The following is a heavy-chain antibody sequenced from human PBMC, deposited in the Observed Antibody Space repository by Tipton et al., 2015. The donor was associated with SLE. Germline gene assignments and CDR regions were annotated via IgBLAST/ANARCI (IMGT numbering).Heavy chain of an antibody. J-gene: IGHJ4*02. V-gene: IGHV4-39*07. CDR1: GGSISSSSYY. CDR2: IDYSGRT. D-gene: IGHD3-10*01. CDR3: ARREGGGLLWSYRYYFDY. Sequence: TLSLTCTVSGGSISSSSYYWGWISQPPGKGLEWIGRIDYSGRTYYNPSLKSRVTISVDKSKNQYSLKLSSVTAADTAVYYCARREGGGLLWSYRYYFDYWGQGTLVTVSS.